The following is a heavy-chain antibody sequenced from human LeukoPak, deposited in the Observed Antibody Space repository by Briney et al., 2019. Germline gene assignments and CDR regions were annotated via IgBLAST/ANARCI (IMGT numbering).Heavy chain of an antibody. CDR1: GGSISSYY. J-gene: IGHJ6*03. Sequence: SETLSLTCTVSGGSISSYYWSWIRQPAGKGLEWIGRIYTSGSTNYNPSLKSRVTMSVDTSKNQFSLKLSSVTAADTAVYYCARGARTCDGDCYWEDYKFYNYMDVWGKGTTVTVSS. D-gene: IGHD2-21*01. V-gene: IGHV4-4*07. CDR2: IYTSGST. CDR3: ARGARTCDGDCYWEDYKFYNYMDV.